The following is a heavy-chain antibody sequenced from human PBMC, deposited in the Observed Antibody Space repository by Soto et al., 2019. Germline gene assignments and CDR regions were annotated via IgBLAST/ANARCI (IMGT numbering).Heavy chain of an antibody. D-gene: IGHD6-13*01. Sequence: GGSLRLSCAASGFTFSSYWMSWVRQAPGKGLEWVANIKQDGSEKYYVDSVKGRFTISRDNAKNSLYLQMNSLRAEDTAVYYCARSPAAGTPYYFDYWGQGTLVTVSS. CDR3: ARSPAAGTPYYFDY. CDR1: GFTFSSYW. CDR2: IKQDGSEK. J-gene: IGHJ4*02. V-gene: IGHV3-7*01.